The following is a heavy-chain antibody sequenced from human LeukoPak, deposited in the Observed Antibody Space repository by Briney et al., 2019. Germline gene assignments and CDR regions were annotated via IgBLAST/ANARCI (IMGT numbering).Heavy chain of an antibody. CDR1: GYTFTSYY. V-gene: IGHV1-46*01. Sequence: ASVKVSCKASGYTFTSYYMHWVRQAPGQGLEWMGIINPSGGSTSYAQKFQGRVTMTRNTSISTAYMELSSLRSEDTAVYYCARADRDGYNYGAYYFDYWGQGTLVTVSS. CDR2: INPSGGST. CDR3: ARADRDGYNYGAYYFDY. D-gene: IGHD5-24*01. J-gene: IGHJ4*02.